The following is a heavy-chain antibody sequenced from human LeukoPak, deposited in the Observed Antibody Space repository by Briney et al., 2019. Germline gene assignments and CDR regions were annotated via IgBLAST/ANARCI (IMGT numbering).Heavy chain of an antibody. D-gene: IGHD2/OR15-2a*01. CDR1: GFTFSSYW. CDR2: IKQDGSEK. Sequence: GGPLRLSCAASGFTFSSYWMSWVRQAPGKGLEWVANIKQDGSEKYYVDSVKGRFTISRDNAKNSLYLQMNSLRAEDTAAYYCARDLSGALYFDYWGQGTLVTVSS. CDR3: ARDLSGALYFDY. V-gene: IGHV3-7*01. J-gene: IGHJ4*02.